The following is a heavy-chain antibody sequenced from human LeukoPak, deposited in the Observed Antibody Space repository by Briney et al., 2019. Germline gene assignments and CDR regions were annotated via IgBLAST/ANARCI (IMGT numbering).Heavy chain of an antibody. J-gene: IGHJ6*02. V-gene: IGHV4-59*11. D-gene: IGHD3-22*01. CDR1: GGSISSHY. CDR3: ARVPYYYDSSGYYNYYGMDV. CDR2: IYYSGST. Sequence: SETLSLTCTVSGGSISSHYWSWIRQPPGKGLEWIGYIYYSGSTNYNPSLKSRVTISVDTSKNQFSLKLSSVTAADTAVYYCARVPYYYDSSGYYNYYGMDVWGQGTTVTVSS.